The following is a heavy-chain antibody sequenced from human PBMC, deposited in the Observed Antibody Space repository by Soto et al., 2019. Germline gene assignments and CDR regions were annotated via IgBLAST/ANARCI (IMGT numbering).Heavy chain of an antibody. V-gene: IGHV1-58*02. Sequence: GASVKVSCKASGFTFTSSAMQWVRQARGQRLEWIGWIVVGSGNTNYAQKFQERVTITRDMSTSTAYMELSSLRSEDTAVYYCAAIPLGYCSGGSCSHFDYWGQGTLVTVSS. CDR2: IVVGSGNT. CDR1: GFTFTSSA. J-gene: IGHJ4*02. CDR3: AAIPLGYCSGGSCSHFDY. D-gene: IGHD2-15*01.